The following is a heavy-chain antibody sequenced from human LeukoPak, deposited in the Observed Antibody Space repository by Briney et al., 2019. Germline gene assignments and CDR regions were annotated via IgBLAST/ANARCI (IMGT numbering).Heavy chain of an antibody. CDR1: GGTFSSYA. V-gene: IGHV1-69*01. D-gene: IGHD3-10*01. Sequence: SVKVSCKASGGTFSSYAISWVRQAPGQGLEWMGGIIPIFGTANYAQKFQGRVTITADESTSTAYMELSSLRSEDTAVYYCANTKGTLLWFGELKGWFDPWGQGTLVTVSS. CDR2: IIPIFGTA. J-gene: IGHJ5*02. CDR3: ANTKGTLLWFGELKGWFDP.